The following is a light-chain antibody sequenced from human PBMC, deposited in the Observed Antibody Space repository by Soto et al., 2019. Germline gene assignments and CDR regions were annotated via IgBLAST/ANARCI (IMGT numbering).Light chain of an antibody. CDR2: EVS. CDR3: SSYAGSNNLV. V-gene: IGLV2-8*01. J-gene: IGLJ2*01. CDR1: SSDVGGYNY. Sequence: QSALTQPPSASGSPGQSVTISCTGTSSDVGGYNYVSWYQQHPGKAPKHMIYEVSTRPSGVPDRFSGSKSGNTASLTVSGLQAEDEDDYYCSSYAGSNNLVFGGGTKLTVL.